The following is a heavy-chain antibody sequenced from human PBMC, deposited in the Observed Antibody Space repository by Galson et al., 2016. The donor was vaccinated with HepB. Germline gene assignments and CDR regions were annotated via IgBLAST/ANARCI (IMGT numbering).Heavy chain of an antibody. V-gene: IGHV4-61*01. J-gene: IGHJ4*02. Sequence: SETLSLTCTVSGGSVTSSSHYWSWVRQPPGKGLEWIGYVYYSGSTNYNPSLKSRVTISVDTSKNQFSLKLASLTAADTAVYYCARDAIAADGCFDYWGQGTLVTVSS. D-gene: IGHD6-6*01. CDR2: VYYSGST. CDR1: GGSVTSSSHY. CDR3: ARDAIAADGCFDY.